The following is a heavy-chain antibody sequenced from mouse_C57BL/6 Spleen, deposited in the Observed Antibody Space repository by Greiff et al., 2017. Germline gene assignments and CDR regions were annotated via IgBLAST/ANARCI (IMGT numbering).Heavy chain of an antibody. Sequence: EVHLVESGGDLVKPGGSLKLSCAASGFTFSSYGMSWVRQTPDKRLEWVATISSGGSYTYYPDSVKGRLTIPRDNAKNTRYLQMGSLKSEDTAMYYCARHGDDGFFDYWGQGTTLTVSS. J-gene: IGHJ2*01. CDR3: ARHGDDGFFDY. CDR2: ISSGGSYT. D-gene: IGHD2-3*01. CDR1: GFTFSSYG. V-gene: IGHV5-6*01.